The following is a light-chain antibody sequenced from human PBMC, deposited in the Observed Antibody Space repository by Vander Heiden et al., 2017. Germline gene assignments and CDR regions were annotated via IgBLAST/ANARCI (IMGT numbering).Light chain of an antibody. CDR3: MQALQTPLT. CDR2: LGS. V-gene: IGKV2-28*01. CDR1: QSLLHSNGYNY. J-gene: IGKJ4*01. Sequence: DIVMTQSPLSLPVTPGEPASISCRSSQSLLHSNGYNYLDWYLQKPGQSPQLLIYLGSNRASGVPDRFSGSGSGPDFTLKISRLEAEDVGVYYCMQALQTPLTFGGGTKVEIK.